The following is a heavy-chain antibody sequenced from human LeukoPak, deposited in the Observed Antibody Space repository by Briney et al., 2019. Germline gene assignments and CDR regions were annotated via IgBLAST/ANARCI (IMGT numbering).Heavy chain of an antibody. CDR3: ARVLVVTAVFYYYGMDV. D-gene: IGHD2-21*02. CDR2: ISSSSSYI. J-gene: IGHJ6*02. V-gene: IGHV3-21*01. CDR1: GFTFSSYS. Sequence: GGSLRLSCAASGFTFSSYSMNWVRQAPGKGLEWVSSISSSSSYIYYADSVKGRFTISRDNAKDSLYLRMNSLRAEDTAVYYFARVLVVTAVFYYYGMDVWGQGTTVTVSS.